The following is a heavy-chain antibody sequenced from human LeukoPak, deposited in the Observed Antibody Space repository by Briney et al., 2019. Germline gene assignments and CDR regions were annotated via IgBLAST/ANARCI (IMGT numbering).Heavy chain of an antibody. CDR3: ARGPWYSSSWYPIIDY. CDR2: IYYSGST. D-gene: IGHD6-13*01. CDR1: GGSISSYY. J-gene: IGHJ4*02. V-gene: IGHV4-59*01. Sequence: PSETLSLTCTVSGGSISSYYWSWIRQPPGKGLEWIGYIYYSGSTNYNPSLKSRVTISVDTSKNQFSLKLSSVTAADTAVYYCARGPWYSSSWYPIIDYWGQGTLVTVSS.